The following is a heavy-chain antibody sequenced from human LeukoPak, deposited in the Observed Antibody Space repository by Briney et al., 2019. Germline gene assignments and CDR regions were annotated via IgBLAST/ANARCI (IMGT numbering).Heavy chain of an antibody. Sequence: GGSLRLSCAASRFTFSSYGMSWVRQAPGKGLEWVSSISGSGGGTYYADSVKGRFTISRDNSRNTLYLQMNSLRDEDTAVYYCAKSSYYDASGYYREYYFDYWGQGTLVTVSS. V-gene: IGHV3-23*01. CDR1: RFTFSSYG. CDR2: ISGSGGGT. J-gene: IGHJ4*02. CDR3: AKSSYYDASGYYREYYFDY. D-gene: IGHD3-22*01.